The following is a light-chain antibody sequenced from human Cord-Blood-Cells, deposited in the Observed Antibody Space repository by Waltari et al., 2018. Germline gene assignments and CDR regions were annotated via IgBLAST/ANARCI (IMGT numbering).Light chain of an antibody. Sequence: DIVMTQSPDSLAVSLGERATIKCKSSQSVLYSSNNKNYLAWYQQKPGQPPKLLIYWASTRESGVPDLFSGSGSGTDFTLTISSLQAEDVAVYYCQQYYSTPPTFGQGTKVEIK. CDR2: WAS. CDR1: QSVLYSSNNKNY. J-gene: IGKJ1*01. CDR3: QQYYSTPPT. V-gene: IGKV4-1*01.